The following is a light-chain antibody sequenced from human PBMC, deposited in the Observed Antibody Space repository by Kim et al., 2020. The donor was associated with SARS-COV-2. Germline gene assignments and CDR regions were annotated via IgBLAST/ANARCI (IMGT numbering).Light chain of an antibody. CDR3: QSFDSSLSVV. CDR1: ASNHGPGYD. J-gene: IGLJ2*01. CDR2: GHT. V-gene: IGLV1-40*01. Sequence: QTVTISATRSASNHGPGYDVPWFQHLPGTAPKLLIFGHTNRPSGVPDRFSGSKSGTSASLAITGLQAEDAADYYCQSFDSSLSVVFGGGTQLTVL.